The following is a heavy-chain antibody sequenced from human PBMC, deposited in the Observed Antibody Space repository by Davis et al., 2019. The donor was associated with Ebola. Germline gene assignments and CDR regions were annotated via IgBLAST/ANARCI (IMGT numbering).Heavy chain of an antibody. CDR3: AREADRGGFRFDY. D-gene: IGHD3-22*01. CDR2: ISDRGLTK. Sequence: GGSLRLSCAASGFIFGSYEMIWVRQAPGKGLEWVSYISDRGLTKYYSDSVKGRFTISRDNAENSLYLEMNSLRAEDTAIYYCAREADRGGFRFDYWGRGILVTVSS. J-gene: IGHJ4*02. CDR1: GFIFGSYE. V-gene: IGHV3-48*03.